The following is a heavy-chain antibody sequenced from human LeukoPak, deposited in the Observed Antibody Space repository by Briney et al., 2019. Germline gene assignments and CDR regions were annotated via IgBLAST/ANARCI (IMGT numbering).Heavy chain of an antibody. Sequence: GGSLRLSCAASGFSFSDAWMSWVRQAPGRGLEWLGRIKSKNAGGTTENAAPVKGRFIISRDDSNNMLFLQMNSLKSEDSGVYYCTTGPSGSYGEDDYRYYYIDVWGKGTTVTVSS. V-gene: IGHV3-15*01. CDR2: IKSKNAGGTT. J-gene: IGHJ6*03. CDR1: GFSFSDAW. D-gene: IGHD1-26*01. CDR3: TTGPSGSYGEDDYRYYYIDV.